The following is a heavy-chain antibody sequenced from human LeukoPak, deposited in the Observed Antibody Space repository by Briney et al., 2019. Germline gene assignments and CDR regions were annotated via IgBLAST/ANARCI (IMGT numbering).Heavy chain of an antibody. CDR2: IYYSGST. J-gene: IGHJ6*02. CDR1: GGSISSGGYY. D-gene: IGHD3-3*01. CDR3: ARGSPIRFLEWLFPLYGMDV. V-gene: IGHV4-31*03. Sequence: PSQTLSLTCTVSGGSISSGGYYWSWIRQHPGKGLEWIGYIYYSGSTYYNPSLKSRVTISVDTSKNQFSLKLSSVTAADTAVYYCARGSPIRFLEWLFPLYGMDVWGQGTTVTVSS.